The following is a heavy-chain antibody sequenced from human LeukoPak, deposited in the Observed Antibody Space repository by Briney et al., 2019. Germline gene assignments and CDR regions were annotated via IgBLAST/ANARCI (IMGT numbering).Heavy chain of an antibody. D-gene: IGHD3-9*01. Sequence: PGGSLRLSCAASGFTFSDYYMSWIRQAPGKGLEWVSYISSSGSTIYYADSVKGRFTISRDNAKNSLYLQMNSLRAEDTAVYYCARDSAGLRYFDWFRSHYYYMDVWGKGTTVTISS. J-gene: IGHJ6*03. V-gene: IGHV3-11*01. CDR2: ISSSGSTI. CDR1: GFTFSDYY. CDR3: ARDSAGLRYFDWFRSHYYYMDV.